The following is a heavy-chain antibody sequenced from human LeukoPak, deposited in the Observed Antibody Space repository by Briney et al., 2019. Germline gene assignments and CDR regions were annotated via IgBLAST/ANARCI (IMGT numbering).Heavy chain of an antibody. D-gene: IGHD6-13*01. CDR1: GFTFSSYG. CDR2: ISSSGSTI. CDR3: ARLIAAAGTRWFDP. V-gene: IGHV3-48*04. J-gene: IGHJ5*02. Sequence: GGSLSLSCAASGFTFSSYGMHWVRQAPGKGLEWVSYISSSGSTIYYADSVKGRFTISRDNAKNSLYLQMNSLRAEDTAVYYCARLIAAAGTRWFDPWGQGTLVTVSS.